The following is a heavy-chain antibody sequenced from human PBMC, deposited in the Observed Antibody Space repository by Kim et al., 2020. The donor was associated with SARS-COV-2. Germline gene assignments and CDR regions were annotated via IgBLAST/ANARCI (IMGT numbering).Heavy chain of an antibody. CDR3: ARDSLRDYGMDV. CDR1: GGSISSSSYY. CDR2: IYYSGST. V-gene: IGHV4-39*07. D-gene: IGHD2-15*01. J-gene: IGHJ6*02. Sequence: SETLSLTCTVSGGSISSSSYYWGWIRQPPGKGLEWIGSIYYSGSTYYNPSLKSRVTISVDTSKNQFSLKLSSVTAADTAVYYCARDSLRDYGMDVWGQGTTVTVSS.